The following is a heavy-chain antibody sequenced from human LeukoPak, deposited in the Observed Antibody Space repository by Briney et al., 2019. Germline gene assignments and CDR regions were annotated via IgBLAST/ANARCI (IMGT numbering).Heavy chain of an antibody. D-gene: IGHD6-19*01. CDR2: FDPEDGET. Sequence: ASVTVSCKVSGYTLTELSMHWVRQAPGKGLEWRGGFDPEDGETIYAQKFQGRVTMTEDTSTDTAYMELSSLRSEDTAVYYCATDRAGYSSGWYWFDPWGQGTLVTVSS. CDR3: ATDRAGYSSGWYWFDP. J-gene: IGHJ5*02. CDR1: GYTLTELS. V-gene: IGHV1-24*01.